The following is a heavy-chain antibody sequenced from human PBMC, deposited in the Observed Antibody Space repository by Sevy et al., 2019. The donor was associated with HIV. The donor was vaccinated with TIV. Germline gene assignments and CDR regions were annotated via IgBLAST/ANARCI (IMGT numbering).Heavy chain of an antibody. Sequence: GSLRLSCAASGFTFSSYDMHWVRQATGKGLEWVSAIGTAGDTYYPGSVKGRFTISRENAKNSLYLQMNSLRAGDTAVYYCARGITRGAYFDYWGQGTLVTVSS. CDR2: IGTAGDT. CDR1: GFTFSSYD. J-gene: IGHJ4*02. CDR3: ARGITRGAYFDY. V-gene: IGHV3-13*01.